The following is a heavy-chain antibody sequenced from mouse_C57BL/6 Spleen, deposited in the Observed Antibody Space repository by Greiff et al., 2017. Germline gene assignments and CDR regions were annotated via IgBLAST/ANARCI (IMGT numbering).Heavy chain of an antibody. D-gene: IGHD2-10*02. Sequence: QVQLQQSGAELARPGASVKLSCKASGYTFTSYGISWVKQRTGQGLEWIGEIYPRSGNTYYNEKFKGKATLTADKSSSTAYMELRSLTSEDSAVYFCARSRYGNYSYYFDFWGQGTTLTVSS. CDR3: ARSRYGNYSYYFDF. CDR2: IYPRSGNT. CDR1: GYTFTSYG. J-gene: IGHJ2*01. V-gene: IGHV1-81*01.